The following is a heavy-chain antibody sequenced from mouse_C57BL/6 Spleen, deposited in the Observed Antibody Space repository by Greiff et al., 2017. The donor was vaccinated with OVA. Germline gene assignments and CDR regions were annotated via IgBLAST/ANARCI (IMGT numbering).Heavy chain of an antibody. V-gene: IGHV1-26*01. J-gene: IGHJ2*01. Sequence: EVQLQQSGPELVKPGASVKISCKASGYTFTDYYMNWVKQSHGKSLEWIGDINPNNGGTSYNQKFKGKATLTVDKSSSTAYMELRSLTSEDSAVYYCVLITTVVVDYWGQGTTLTVSS. CDR3: VLITTVVVDY. D-gene: IGHD1-1*01. CDR2: INPNNGGT. CDR1: GYTFTDYY.